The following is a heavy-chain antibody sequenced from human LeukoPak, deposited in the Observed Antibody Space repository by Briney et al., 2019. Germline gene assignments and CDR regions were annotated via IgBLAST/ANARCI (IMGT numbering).Heavy chain of an antibody. J-gene: IGHJ4*02. CDR2: INPSGGST. D-gene: IGHD3-22*01. CDR1: GYTFTSYN. CDR3: ARQDYYDSSHY. Sequence: ASVKVSCEASGYTFTSYNMHWVRQAPGQGLEWMGKINPSGGSTTYAQKFQGRVTMTRDTSTSTVYMELSSLRSEDTAVYYCARQDYYDSSHYWGKGTLVTVSS. V-gene: IGHV1-46*03.